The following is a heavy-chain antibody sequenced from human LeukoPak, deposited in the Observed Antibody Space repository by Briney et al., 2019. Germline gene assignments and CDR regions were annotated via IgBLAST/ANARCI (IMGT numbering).Heavy chain of an antibody. D-gene: IGHD2/OR15-2a*01. CDR2: LSDIGSI. J-gene: IGHJ4*02. CDR1: GGSXSSYY. V-gene: IGHV4-59*08. CDR3: AGHHPRNTVDF. Sequence: PSETLSLTCTVSGGSXSSYYXXWIXXPPXXXXEWIAYLSDIGSINYNPSLKSRVTISLDTSKNQFSLKLSSVTAADTAVYYCAGHHPRNTVDFWGQGTLVTVSS.